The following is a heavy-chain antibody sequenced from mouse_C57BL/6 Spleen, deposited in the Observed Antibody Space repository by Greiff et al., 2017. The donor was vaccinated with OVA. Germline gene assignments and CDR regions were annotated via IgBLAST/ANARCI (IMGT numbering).Heavy chain of an antibody. V-gene: IGHV10-1*01. CDR3: VRQGDYYWYFDV. D-gene: IGHD2-4*01. CDR2: IRSKSNNYAT. J-gene: IGHJ1*03. CDR1: GFSFNTYA. Sequence: EVQRVESGGGLVQPKGSLKLSCAASGFSFNTYAMNWVRQAPGKGLEWVARIRSKSNNYATYYADSVKDRFTISRDDSESMLYLQMNNLKTEDTAMYYCVRQGDYYWYFDVWGTGTTVTVSS.